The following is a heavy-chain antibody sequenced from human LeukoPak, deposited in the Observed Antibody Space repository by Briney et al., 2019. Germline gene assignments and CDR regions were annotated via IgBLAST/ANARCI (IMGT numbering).Heavy chain of an antibody. CDR2: IWYDGSNK. J-gene: IGHJ4*02. CDR1: GFTFSKYG. V-gene: IGHV3-33*01. D-gene: IGHD4-17*01. Sequence: GGSLPLSCAASGFTFSKYGMHWLRQAPGKGLEWVAAIWYDGSNKYYGDSVKGRFTISRDNSKNTLYLQMNSLRAEDTAAYYCARAGYGDPHFDFWGQGTLVTVSS. CDR3: ARAGYGDPHFDF.